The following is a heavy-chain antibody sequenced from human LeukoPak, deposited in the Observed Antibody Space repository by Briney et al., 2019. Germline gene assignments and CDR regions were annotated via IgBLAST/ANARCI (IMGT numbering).Heavy chain of an antibody. J-gene: IGHJ5*02. V-gene: IGHV1-2*02. D-gene: IGHD3-22*01. CDR3: ARDLDGYDSSQSQP. CDR2: INPNSGGT. Sequence: ASVKVSCKASGYTFTGYYMHWVRQAPGQGLEWMGWINPNSGGTNYAQKFQGRVTMTRDTSISTAYMELSRLRSDDTAVYYCARDLDGYDSSQSQPWGRGTLVTVSS. CDR1: GYTFTGYY.